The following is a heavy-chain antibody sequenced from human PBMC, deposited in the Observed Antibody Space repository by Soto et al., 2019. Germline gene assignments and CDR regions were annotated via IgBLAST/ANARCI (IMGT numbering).Heavy chain of an antibody. Sequence: EAQLVESGGGLVQPGGSLRLSCAASGFTFTNYWMSWVRQAPGKGLEWVANIKQDGSEKYYADSAKGRFIISRDNAKTSLYLQMNSLRAEDTAVYYCARDMGVFWSGYPEGGFDYWGQGTRVTVSS. J-gene: IGHJ4*02. CDR1: GFTFTNYW. CDR2: IKQDGSEK. D-gene: IGHD3-3*01. CDR3: ARDMGVFWSGYPEGGFDY. V-gene: IGHV3-7*01.